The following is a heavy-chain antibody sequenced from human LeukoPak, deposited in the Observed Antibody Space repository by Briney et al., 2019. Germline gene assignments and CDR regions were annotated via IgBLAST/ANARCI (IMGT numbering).Heavy chain of an antibody. D-gene: IGHD5-18*01. V-gene: IGHV4-30-2*01. CDR1: GGSISSSGYY. CDR2: IYQSGST. Sequence: SGTLSLTCAVSGGSISSSGYYWSWIRQPPGKGLEWIGYIYQSGSTYYNPSLKSRVTISVDRSKNQFSLKLSSVTAADTAVYYCARGRVLGYSYGHPDFWGQGTLVTVSS. CDR3: ARGRVLGYSYGHPDF. J-gene: IGHJ4*02.